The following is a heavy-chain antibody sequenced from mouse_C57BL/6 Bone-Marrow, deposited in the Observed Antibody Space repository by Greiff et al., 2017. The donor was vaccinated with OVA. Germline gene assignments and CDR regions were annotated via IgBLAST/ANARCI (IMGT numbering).Heavy chain of an antibody. CDR2: IDPENGDT. Sequence: VQLQHSGAELVRPGASVKLSCTASGFNIKDDYMHWVKQRPEQGLEWIGWIDPENGDTEYASKFQGKATITADTSSNTAYLQLSSLTSEDTAVYYCLYYYGSRDYWGQGTTLTVSS. D-gene: IGHD1-1*01. CDR3: LYYYGSRDY. J-gene: IGHJ2*01. CDR1: GFNIKDDY. V-gene: IGHV14-4*01.